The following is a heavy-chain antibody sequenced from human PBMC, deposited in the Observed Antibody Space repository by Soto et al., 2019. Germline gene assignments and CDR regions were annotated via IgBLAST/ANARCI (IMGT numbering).Heavy chain of an antibody. D-gene: IGHD3-10*01. V-gene: IGHV4-30-4*01. CDR1: VVSISSGDYY. CDR3: ARERGPGGSRSSYLRYEY. J-gene: IGHJ4*02. CDR2: IYYSGST. Sequence: TLSRTCTFSVVSISSGDYYWSWIRQPPGKGLEWIGYIYYSGSTYYNPSLKSRVTISVDTSKNQFSLKLSSVTAAATAVYYCARERGPGGSRSSYLRYEYLRQGTLV.